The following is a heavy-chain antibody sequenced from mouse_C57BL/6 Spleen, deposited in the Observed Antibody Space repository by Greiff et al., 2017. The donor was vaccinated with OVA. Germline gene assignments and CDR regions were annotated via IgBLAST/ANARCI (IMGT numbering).Heavy chain of an antibody. CDR2: IDPSDSYT. CDR3: ARLSYYGYEPSWFAY. V-gene: IGHV1-50*01. D-gene: IGHD2-2*01. Sequence: VQLQQPGAELVKPGASVKLSCKASGYTFTSYWMQWVKQRPGQGLEWIGEIDPSDSYTNYNQKFKGKATLTVDTSSSTAYMQLSSLTSEDSAVYYCARLSYYGYEPSWFAYWGQGTLVTVSA. CDR1: GYTFTSYW. J-gene: IGHJ3*01.